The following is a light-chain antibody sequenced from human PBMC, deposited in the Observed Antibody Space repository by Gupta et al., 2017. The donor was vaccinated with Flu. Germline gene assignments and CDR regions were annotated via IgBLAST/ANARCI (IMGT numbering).Light chain of an antibody. CDR3: QQYYSYPLT. Sequence: FSASTGDRVTITCRASQGISSYLAWYQQKPGKAPKLLIYAASTLQSGVPSRFSGSGSGTDFTLTISCLQSEDFATYYCQQYYSYPLTFGGGTKVEIK. J-gene: IGKJ4*01. V-gene: IGKV1-8*01. CDR1: QGISSY. CDR2: AAS.